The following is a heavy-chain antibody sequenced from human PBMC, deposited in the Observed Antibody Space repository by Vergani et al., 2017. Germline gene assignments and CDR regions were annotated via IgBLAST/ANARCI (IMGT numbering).Heavy chain of an antibody. V-gene: IGHV4-61*02. CDR1: GGSISSGSYY. Sequence: QVQLQESGPGLVKPSQTLSLTCTVSGGSISSGSYYWSWIRQPAGKGLEWIGRIYTSGSTNYNPSLKSRATMSVDTSKNQFSLKLSSVTAADTAVYYCARDRARTAYCSSTSCHDYYYMDVWGKGP. CDR2: IYTSGST. D-gene: IGHD2-2*01. J-gene: IGHJ6*03. CDR3: ARDRARTAYCSSTSCHDYYYMDV.